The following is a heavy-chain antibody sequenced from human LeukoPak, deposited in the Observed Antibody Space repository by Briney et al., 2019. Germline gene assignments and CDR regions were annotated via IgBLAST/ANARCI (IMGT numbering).Heavy chain of an antibody. Sequence: SETLSLTCTVSGGSISSSTYYWGWLRQPPGKGLEWIASIYYLGNTYYNPSLRSRVTISVDTSKNQFSLKLSSVTAADTAVYYCARSLYGDYVFDHWGQGTLVTVSS. V-gene: IGHV4-39*07. CDR2: IYYLGNT. CDR1: GGSISSSTYY. D-gene: IGHD4-17*01. CDR3: ARSLYGDYVFDH. J-gene: IGHJ4*02.